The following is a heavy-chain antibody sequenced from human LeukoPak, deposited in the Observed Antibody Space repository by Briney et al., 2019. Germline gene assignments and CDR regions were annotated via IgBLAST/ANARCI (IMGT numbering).Heavy chain of an antibody. CDR1: GGSISSGGYY. Sequence: SETLSLTCTVSGGSISSGGYYWSWIRQHPGKGLEWIGYIYYSGSTNYNPSLKSRVTISVDTSKNQFSLKLSSVTAADTAVYYCVRESSLLLGRPFDCWGQGTLVTVSS. CDR3: VRESSLLLGRPFDC. D-gene: IGHD3-22*01. CDR2: IYYSGST. J-gene: IGHJ4*02. V-gene: IGHV4-61*08.